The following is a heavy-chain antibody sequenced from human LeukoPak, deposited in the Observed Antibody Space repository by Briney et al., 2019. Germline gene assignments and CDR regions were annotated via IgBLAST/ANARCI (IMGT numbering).Heavy chain of an antibody. CDR3: AKDRGGSVYYFDY. CDR1: GFTFSSYG. CDR2: IRYDGSNK. Sequence: GGSLRLSCAASGFTFSSYGMHWVRKAPGKGLEGVAFIRYDGSNKYYADSVKGRFTISRDNSKNTLYLQMNSLRAEDTAVYYCAKDRGGSVYYFDYWGQGTLVTVSS. J-gene: IGHJ4*02. D-gene: IGHD2-15*01. V-gene: IGHV3-30*02.